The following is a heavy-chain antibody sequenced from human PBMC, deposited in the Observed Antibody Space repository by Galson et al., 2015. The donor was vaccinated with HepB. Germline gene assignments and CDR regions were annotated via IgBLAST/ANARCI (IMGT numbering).Heavy chain of an antibody. V-gene: IGHV3-48*04. D-gene: IGHD3-10*01. J-gene: IGHJ5*02. CDR3: ARGAMVRVVGWFDP. Sequence: SLRLSCAASGFTFSSYSMNWVRQAPGKGLEWVSYISSSSTIYYADSVKGRFTISRDNAKNSLYLQMNSLRAEDTAVYYCARGAMVRVVGWFDPWGQGTLVTVSS. CDR1: GFTFSSYS. CDR2: ISSSSTI.